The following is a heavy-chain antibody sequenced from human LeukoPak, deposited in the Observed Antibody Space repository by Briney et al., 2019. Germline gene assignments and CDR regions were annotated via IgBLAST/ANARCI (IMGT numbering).Heavy chain of an antibody. D-gene: IGHD3-3*01. CDR3: ARDVSLGFWSGYSDY. CDR1: GFIFSDHS. J-gene: IGHJ4*01. CDR2: LDQGGSDD. V-gene: IGHV3-7*01. Sequence: PGGSLRLSCAASGFIFSDHSMTWVRQAPGKGLEWVANLDQGGSDDFYLDSVRGRFIISRDNARNSLYLQMNGLRVEDTAVYYCARDVSLGFWSGYSDYWGHGTLVAVAS.